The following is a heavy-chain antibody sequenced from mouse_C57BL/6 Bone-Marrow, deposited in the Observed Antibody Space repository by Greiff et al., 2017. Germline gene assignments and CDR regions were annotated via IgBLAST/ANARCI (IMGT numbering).Heavy chain of an antibody. CDR2: IYPGSGST. CDR1: GYTFTSYW. Sequence: QVQLQQPGAELVKPGASVKMSCKASGYTFTSYWITWVKQRPGQGLEWIGDIYPGSGSTNYNEKFKSKATLTVDTSSSPAYMQLSRLTSEDSAVYYCARKRGMYDYDGSLDLAMDYWGQGTSVTVSS. J-gene: IGHJ4*01. CDR3: ARKRGMYDYDGSLDLAMDY. D-gene: IGHD2-4*01. V-gene: IGHV1-55*01.